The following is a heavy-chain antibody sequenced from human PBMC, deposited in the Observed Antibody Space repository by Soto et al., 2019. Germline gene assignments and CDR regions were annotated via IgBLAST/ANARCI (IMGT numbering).Heavy chain of an antibody. CDR3: VRRLRYSSDWYVGFDP. J-gene: IGHJ5*02. CDR2: IYWDDDK. CDR1: GLSLTTTGVG. Sequence: QITLTESGPTLVKPTQTLTLTCTFSGLSLTTTGVGVGWIRQPPGKALEWLALIYWDDDKRYSPSLKSRLTITTATSKNQVVLTMTNMAPVDTATYYCVRRLRYSSDWYVGFDPWGQGTLVTVSS. D-gene: IGHD6-19*01. V-gene: IGHV2-5*02.